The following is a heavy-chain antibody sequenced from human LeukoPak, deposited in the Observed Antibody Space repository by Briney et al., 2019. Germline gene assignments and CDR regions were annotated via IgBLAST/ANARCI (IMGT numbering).Heavy chain of an antibody. CDR2: ISGSGGST. J-gene: IGHJ3*02. CDR1: GFTFSTYA. D-gene: IGHD4-17*01. CDR3: AKDPIHDYGDYIAAFDI. V-gene: IGHV3-23*01. Sequence: GGSLRLSCAASGFTFSTYAMSWVHQAPGKGLEWVSAISGSGGSTYYADSVKGPFTISRDNAKNSLYLQMNSLRAEDTALYYCAKDPIHDYGDYIAAFDIWGQGTMVTVSS.